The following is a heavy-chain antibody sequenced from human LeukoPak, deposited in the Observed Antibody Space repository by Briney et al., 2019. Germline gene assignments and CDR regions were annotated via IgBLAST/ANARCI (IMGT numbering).Heavy chain of an antibody. CDR1: GFSISSYE. D-gene: IGHD6-13*01. CDR3: ARVEIAPYYYYMDV. Sequence: GGSLRLSCAASGFSISSYEMNWVRQAPGKGLEWVSHISSIGSTIWYADSVKGRFTISRDNAKNSLYLQMNSLRAEDTAVYYCARVEIAPYYYYMDVWGKGTTVTVSS. J-gene: IGHJ6*03. V-gene: IGHV3-48*03. CDR2: ISSIGSTI.